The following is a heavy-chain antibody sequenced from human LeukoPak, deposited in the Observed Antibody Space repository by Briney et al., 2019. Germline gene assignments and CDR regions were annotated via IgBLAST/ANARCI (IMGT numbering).Heavy chain of an antibody. J-gene: IGHJ4*02. CDR3: AKVGGSGSYYNTFDY. Sequence: GGSLRLSCAASGFNFSSYAMSWVRQAPGKGLEWVSATSGSGGTTYYADSVKGRFTISRDNSKNTLYLQMNSLRAEDTAVYYCAKVGGSGSYYNTFDYWGQGTLVTVSS. D-gene: IGHD3-10*01. CDR1: GFNFSSYA. CDR2: TSGSGGTT. V-gene: IGHV3-23*01.